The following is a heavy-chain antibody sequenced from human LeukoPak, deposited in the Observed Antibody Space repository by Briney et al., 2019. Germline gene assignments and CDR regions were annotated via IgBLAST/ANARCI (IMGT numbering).Heavy chain of an antibody. D-gene: IGHD6-19*01. V-gene: IGHV3-30*18. CDR2: ISYDGSNK. Sequence: GRSLRLSCAASGFTFSSYGMHWVRQAPGKGLEWVAVISYDGSNKYYADSVKGRFTISRDNSKNTLYLQMNSLRAEDTAVYYCAKVCVAAVAGRGSYYYGMDVWGQGTTVTVSS. CDR3: AKVCVAAVAGRGSYYYGMDV. J-gene: IGHJ6*02. CDR1: GFTFSSYG.